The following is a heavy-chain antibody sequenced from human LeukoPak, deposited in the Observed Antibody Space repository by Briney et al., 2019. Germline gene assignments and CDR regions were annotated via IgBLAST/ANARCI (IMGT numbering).Heavy chain of an antibody. CDR1: GYSFTNYW. Sequence: GESLKISCQGSGYSFTNYWIGWVRQMPGKGLEWMGIIYPGDSDTRYSPSFQGQVTISADKSISTAYLQWSSLRASDTAIYYCARHWGMATLDYWGQGTLVTVSS. D-gene: IGHD3-16*01. V-gene: IGHV5-51*01. J-gene: IGHJ4*02. CDR2: IYPGDSDT. CDR3: ARHWGMATLDY.